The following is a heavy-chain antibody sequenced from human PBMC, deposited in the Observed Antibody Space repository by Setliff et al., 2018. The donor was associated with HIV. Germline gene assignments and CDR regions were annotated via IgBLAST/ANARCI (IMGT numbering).Heavy chain of an antibody. D-gene: IGHD1-26*01. CDR1: GYTLIKLS. J-gene: IGHJ4*02. CDR2: FDPELGET. CDR3: ATDNREGVGTPYYFDY. V-gene: IGHV1-24*01. Sequence: ASVKVSCKVSGYTLIKLSMHWVRQAPGKGLEWMGGFDPELGETFFAQNFRGRLTMTQDTSTDTAYMELTSLRSDDTAMYYCATDNREGVGTPYYFDYWGQGTQVTVSS.